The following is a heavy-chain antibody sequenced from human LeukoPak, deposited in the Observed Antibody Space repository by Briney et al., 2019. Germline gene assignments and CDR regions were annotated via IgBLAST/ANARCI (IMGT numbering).Heavy chain of an antibody. CDR2: ISYDGNTI. J-gene: IGHJ4*02. D-gene: IGHD4-11*01. V-gene: IGHV3-30-3*01. CDR3: ARSGGLQKFDY. Sequence: GGSLRLSCAASEFTFSNYALHWVRQAPGKGLQWVAAISYDGNTIHYADSVKGRFIISRDTSKNTLYLQMNSLRAEDTAVYYCARSGGLQKFDYWGQGTLVTVSS. CDR1: EFTFSNYA.